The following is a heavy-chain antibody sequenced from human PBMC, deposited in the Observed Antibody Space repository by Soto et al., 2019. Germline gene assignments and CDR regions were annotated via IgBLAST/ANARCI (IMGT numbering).Heavy chain of an antibody. Sequence: GGSLRLSCAASGFTFSGSAMNWVRQAPGKGLEWVATISATGGSTYYADSVKGRFTISRDNSKNTLYLQMNGLRVEDTAVYYCAKDRLAGNFDYWGQGTQVTVSS. CDR1: GFTFSGSA. V-gene: IGHV3-23*01. CDR3: AKDRLAGNFDY. CDR2: ISATGGST. J-gene: IGHJ4*02.